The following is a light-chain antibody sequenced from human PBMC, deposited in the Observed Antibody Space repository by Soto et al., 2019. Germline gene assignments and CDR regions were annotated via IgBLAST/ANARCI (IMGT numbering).Light chain of an antibody. Sequence: QSALTQPASVSGSPGQSITVSCTGINSDVGIYNLVSWYQHHPGKAPKLVIYEGTKRPSGVSNRFSGSKSGNTASLTISGLQAEDEADYYCSSYTGSSTYVIFGGGTKLTVL. CDR1: NSDVGIYNL. J-gene: IGLJ2*01. V-gene: IGLV2-14*02. CDR2: EGT. CDR3: SSYTGSSTYVI.